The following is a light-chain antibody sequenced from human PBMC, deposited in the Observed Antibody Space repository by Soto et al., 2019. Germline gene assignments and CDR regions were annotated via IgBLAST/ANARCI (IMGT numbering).Light chain of an antibody. CDR3: QPCHSSPLT. Sequence: DIEMTQSPSTLSASVGDGVTLTCRASQSIGNSLHWYQQRPGQAPKLLIYDAYSMQSGVPSRFSGSRSGPEFTLTISSLQPEDSAAYYCQPCHSSPLTFGGGTKVECK. V-gene: IGKV1-39*01. CDR2: DAY. J-gene: IGKJ4*01. CDR1: QSIGNS.